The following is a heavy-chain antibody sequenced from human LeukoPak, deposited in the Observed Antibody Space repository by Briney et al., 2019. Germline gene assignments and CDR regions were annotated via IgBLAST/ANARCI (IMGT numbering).Heavy chain of an antibody. D-gene: IGHD2-8*01. J-gene: IGHJ4*02. CDR1: GYSFSNTW. Sequence: GESLKISCKGSGYSFSNTWIAWVRQMPGKGLEWMGIIYPGDSDTRYSPSFQGQVTISADKSISTAYLQWSSLKASDTAVYYCARQTDCFKGVCHKVGDYWGQGTLVTVSS. V-gene: IGHV5-51*01. CDR2: IYPGDSDT. CDR3: ARQTDCFKGVCHKVGDY.